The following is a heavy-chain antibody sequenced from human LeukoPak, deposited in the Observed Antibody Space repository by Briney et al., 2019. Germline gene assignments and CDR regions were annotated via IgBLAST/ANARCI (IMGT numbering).Heavy chain of an antibody. CDR2: IIPIFGTA. CDR1: GGTFSSYA. D-gene: IGHD4-17*01. Sequence: SVKVPCKASGGTFSSYAISWVRQAPGQGLEWMGGIIPIFGTANYAQKFQGRVTITADESTSTAYMELSSLRSEDTAVYYCARGEGYGDYAFDYWGQGTLVTVSS. J-gene: IGHJ4*02. V-gene: IGHV1-69*01. CDR3: ARGEGYGDYAFDY.